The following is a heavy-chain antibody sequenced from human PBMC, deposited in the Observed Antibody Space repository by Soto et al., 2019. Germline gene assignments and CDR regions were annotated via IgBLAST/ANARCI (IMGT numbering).Heavy chain of an antibody. CDR3: ARGNWNYYYGFDV. J-gene: IGHJ6*04. V-gene: IGHV3-7*01. CDR1: EFTFDKYY. CDR2: IKPDGSEQ. D-gene: IGHD1-20*01. Sequence: VGSLRLSCAASEFTFDKYYMTWVRQAPGKGPEWVANIKPDGSEQYYVDSVKGRFTISRDNANNSLYLQMNSLRAEDTAVYFCARGNWNYYYGFDVWGKGTTLTVSS.